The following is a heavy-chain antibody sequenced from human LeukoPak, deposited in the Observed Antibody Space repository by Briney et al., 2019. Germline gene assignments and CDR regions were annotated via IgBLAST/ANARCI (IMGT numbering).Heavy chain of an antibody. D-gene: IGHD3-22*01. CDR3: ARFSASSGYHNAFDI. J-gene: IGHJ3*02. CDR1: GGSISSYY. V-gene: IGHV4-59*01. CDR2: IYYSGST. Sequence: SETLSLTCTVSGGSISSYYWSWLRQPPGKGLEWIGYIYYSGSTNYNPSLKSRVTISVDTSKNQFSLKLSSVTAADTAVYYCARFSASSGYHNAFDIWGQGTMVTVSS.